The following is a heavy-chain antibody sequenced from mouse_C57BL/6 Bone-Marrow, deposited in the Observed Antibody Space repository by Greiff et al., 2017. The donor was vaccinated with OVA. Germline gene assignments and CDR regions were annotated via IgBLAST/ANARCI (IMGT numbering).Heavy chain of an antibody. D-gene: IGHD1-1*02. CDR3: ARRRIDYGSLAY. CDR1: GFTFSSYG. J-gene: IGHJ3*01. Sequence: EVQRVESGGDLVKPGGSLKLSCAASGFTFSSYGMSWVRQTPDKRLEWVATISSGGSYTYYPDSVKGRFTISRDNAKNTLYLQMSSLKSEDTAMYYCARRRIDYGSLAYWGQGTLVTVSA. V-gene: IGHV5-6*01. CDR2: ISSGGSYT.